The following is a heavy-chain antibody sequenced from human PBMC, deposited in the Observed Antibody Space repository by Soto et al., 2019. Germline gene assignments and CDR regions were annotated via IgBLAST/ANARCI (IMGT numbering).Heavy chain of an antibody. D-gene: IGHD6-19*01. CDR2: IYWDDDK. J-gene: IGHJ3*02. Sequence: QITLKESGPTLVKLTQTLTLTCTFSGFSLSTSGVGVGWIRQPPGKALEWLALIYWDDDKRYSPSLKSRLTITKDTSKNQVVLTMTNMDPVDTATYYCAHRRSLAVADAFDIWGQGTMVTVSS. CDR1: GFSLSTSGVG. CDR3: AHRRSLAVADAFDI. V-gene: IGHV2-5*02.